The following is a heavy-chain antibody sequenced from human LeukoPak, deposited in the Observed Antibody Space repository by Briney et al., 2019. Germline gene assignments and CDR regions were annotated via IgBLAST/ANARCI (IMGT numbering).Heavy chain of an antibody. CDR3: AGDMRDGFNWFDP. Sequence: ASVKVSCKASGYTFTGYYMHWVRQAPGQGLEWMGWINPNSGGTNYAQKFQGRVTMTRDTSISTAYMELSRLRSDDTAVYYCAGDMRDGFNWFDPWGQGTLVTVSS. CDR1: GYTFTGYY. V-gene: IGHV1-2*02. J-gene: IGHJ5*02. CDR2: INPNSGGT. D-gene: IGHD5-24*01.